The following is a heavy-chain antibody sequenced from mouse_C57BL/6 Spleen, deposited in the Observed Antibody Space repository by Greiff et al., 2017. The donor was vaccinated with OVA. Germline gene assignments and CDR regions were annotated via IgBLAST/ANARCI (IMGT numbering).Heavy chain of an antibody. CDR3: ARVITTVPGAMDY. Sequence: DVKLVESGGGLVKPGGSLKLSCAASGFTFSDYGMHWVRQAPEKGLEWVAYISSGSSTIYYADTVKGRFTISRDNAKNTLFLQMTSLRSEDTAMYYCARVITTVPGAMDYWGQGTSVTVSS. D-gene: IGHD1-1*01. V-gene: IGHV5-17*01. CDR2: ISSGSSTI. CDR1: GFTFSDYG. J-gene: IGHJ4*01.